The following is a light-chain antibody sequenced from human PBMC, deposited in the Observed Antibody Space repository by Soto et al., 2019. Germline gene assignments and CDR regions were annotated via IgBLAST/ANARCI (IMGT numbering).Light chain of an antibody. CDR3: SSYTSSSKV. J-gene: IGLJ2*01. CDR2: DVS. V-gene: IGLV2-14*01. Sequence: QSALTQPASVSGSPGQSITISCTGTSSDVGGYNYVSWYQQHPGKAPKLMIYDVSNRPSGVSNRFSGSKSGNTASLTISGLHSEDEADYYCSSYTSSSKVFGGGTKLTVL. CDR1: SSDVGGYNY.